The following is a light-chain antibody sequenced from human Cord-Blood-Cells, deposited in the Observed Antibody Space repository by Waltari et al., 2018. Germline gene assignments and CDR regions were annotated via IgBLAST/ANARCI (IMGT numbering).Light chain of an antibody. CDR3: SSYTSSSTVV. J-gene: IGLJ2*01. Sequence: QSALTQPASVSGSPGQSITISCTGTSSDVGGYNYVSWYQQHPGKAPKLMIYVVSSRPSGVSNRFSGSKAGNTASLTISGLQAEDEADYYCSSYTSSSTVVFGGGTKLTVL. CDR1: SSDVGGYNY. CDR2: VVS. V-gene: IGLV2-14*01.